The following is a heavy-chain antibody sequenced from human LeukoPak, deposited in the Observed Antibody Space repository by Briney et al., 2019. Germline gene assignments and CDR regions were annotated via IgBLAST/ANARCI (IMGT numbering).Heavy chain of an antibody. CDR3: ARDLDMTFYFDY. CDR1: GYTFTSYY. D-gene: IGHD2-15*01. J-gene: IGHJ4*02. Sequence: ASVKVSCKASGYTFTSYYMHWVRQAPGQGLEWMGIINPSGGSTSYAQKFQGRVTMTRDTSISTAYMELSRLRSDDTAVYYCARDLDMTFYFDYWGQGTLVTVSS. V-gene: IGHV1-46*01. CDR2: INPSGGST.